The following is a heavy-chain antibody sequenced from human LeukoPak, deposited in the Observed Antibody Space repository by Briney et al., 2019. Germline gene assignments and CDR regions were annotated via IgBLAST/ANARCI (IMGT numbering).Heavy chain of an antibody. D-gene: IGHD3-10*01. CDR1: GYTFTSYD. Sequence: GAPVKVSCKAFGYTFTSYDINWVRQATGQGLEWMGWMNPNSGNTGYAQKFQGRVTMTRNTSINTAYMELSSLRSEDTAVYYCARDFRWFGELLDRYYYYGMDVWGQGTTVTVSS. V-gene: IGHV1-8*01. CDR3: ARDFRWFGELLDRYYYYGMDV. J-gene: IGHJ6*02. CDR2: MNPNSGNT.